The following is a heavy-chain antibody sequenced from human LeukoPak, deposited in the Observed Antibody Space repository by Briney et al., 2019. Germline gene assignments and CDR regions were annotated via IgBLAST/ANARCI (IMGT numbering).Heavy chain of an antibody. CDR3: AIVGEALDY. Sequence: ASVKVSCKASGYTFTSYGISWVRQAPGQGLEWMGWINPNSDGTKYAQNFQGRVTMTRDTSISTAYMELSRLRSDDTAVYYCAIVGEALDYWGQGTLVTVSS. J-gene: IGHJ4*02. D-gene: IGHD4-17*01. V-gene: IGHV1-2*02. CDR2: INPNSDGT. CDR1: GYTFTSYG.